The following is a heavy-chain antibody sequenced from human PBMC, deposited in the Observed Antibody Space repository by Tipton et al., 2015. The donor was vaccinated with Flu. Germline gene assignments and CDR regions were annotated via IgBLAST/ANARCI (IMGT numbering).Heavy chain of an antibody. J-gene: IGHJ3*02. Sequence: SLRLSCAASGFTVSSNYMNWVRQAPGKGLEWVSVIYSGGTTYYADSVQGRFTISRDNSKNTLYLQISSLSAEDTAVYYCARSSGHYDYVWGGYRLDAFDIWGQGTMVTVSS. CDR1: GFTVSSNY. CDR2: IYSGGTT. D-gene: IGHD3-16*02. V-gene: IGHV3-53*01. CDR3: ARSSGHYDYVWGGYRLDAFDI.